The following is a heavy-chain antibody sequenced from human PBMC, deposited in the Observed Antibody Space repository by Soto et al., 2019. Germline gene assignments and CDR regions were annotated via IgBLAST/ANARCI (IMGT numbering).Heavy chain of an antibody. CDR1: GFTFSSYA. CDR3: AKDLLGYCSSTSCRNFDY. CDR2: ISGSGGST. J-gene: IGHJ4*02. Sequence: PGGSARLSCAASGFTFSSYAISSVCQAPGKGLEWVSAISGSGGSTYYADSVKGRFTISRDNSKNTLYLQMNSLRAEDTAVYYCAKDLLGYCSSTSCRNFDYWGQGTLVTVSS. V-gene: IGHV3-23*01. D-gene: IGHD2-2*01.